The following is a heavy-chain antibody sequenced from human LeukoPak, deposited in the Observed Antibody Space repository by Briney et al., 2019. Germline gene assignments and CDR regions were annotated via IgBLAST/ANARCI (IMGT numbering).Heavy chain of an antibody. Sequence: SETLSLTCTVSGGSISSYYWSWIRQPPGKGLEWIGYIYYSGSTNYNPSLKSRVTISVDTSKNQFSLKLSSVTAADTAVYYCARGTPYSSGWSYHYYYYMDVWGKGTTVTISS. J-gene: IGHJ6*03. D-gene: IGHD6-19*01. CDR2: IYYSGST. V-gene: IGHV4-59*01. CDR1: GGSISSYY. CDR3: ARGTPYSSGWSYHYYYYMDV.